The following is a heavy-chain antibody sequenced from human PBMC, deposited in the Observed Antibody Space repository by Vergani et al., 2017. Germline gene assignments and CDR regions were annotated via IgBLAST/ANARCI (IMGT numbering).Heavy chain of an antibody. CDR2: FNAGNGNT. Sequence: QVQLVQSGAEVKKPGASVKVSCKASGYTFTSYAMHWVRQAPGQRLEWMGWFNAGNGNTKYSQEIKGRVTITRDTSTSTGYMELSSLRPEDTAVYYCARNLTNSYGMDVWGQGTTVTVSS. CDR3: ARNLTNSYGMDV. CDR1: GYTFTSYA. J-gene: IGHJ6*02. D-gene: IGHD1-1*01. V-gene: IGHV1-3*01.